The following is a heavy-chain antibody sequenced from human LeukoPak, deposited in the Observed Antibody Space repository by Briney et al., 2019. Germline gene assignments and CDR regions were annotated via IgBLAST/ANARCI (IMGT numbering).Heavy chain of an antibody. CDR3: ARANMVRGVGLFFDRNWFDP. D-gene: IGHD3-10*01. CDR2: ISSSSTFI. CDR1: GFNFSNYT. J-gene: IGHJ5*02. V-gene: IGHV3-21*01. Sequence: GESLRLSCAASGFNFSNYTMNWVRQAPGKGLEWVSWISSSSTFIYYADSVKGRFTISRDNAKNSLYLQMNSLRAEDTAVYYCARANMVRGVGLFFDRNWFDPWGQGTLVTASS.